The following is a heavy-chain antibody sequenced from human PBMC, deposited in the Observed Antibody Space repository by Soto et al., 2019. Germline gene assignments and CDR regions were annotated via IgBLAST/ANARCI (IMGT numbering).Heavy chain of an antibody. CDR3: ARGQMEDIVVVPAAIIPAPFDY. CDR2: INHSGST. CDR1: GGSFSGYY. V-gene: IGHV4-34*01. J-gene: IGHJ4*02. Sequence: QVQLQQWGAGLLKPSETLSLTCAVYGGSFSGYYWSWIRQPPGTGLEWIGEINHSGSTNYNPSLKSRVTISVDTSKNQFSLKRSSVTAADTAVYYCARGQMEDIVVVPAAIIPAPFDYWGQGTLVTVSS. D-gene: IGHD2-2*02.